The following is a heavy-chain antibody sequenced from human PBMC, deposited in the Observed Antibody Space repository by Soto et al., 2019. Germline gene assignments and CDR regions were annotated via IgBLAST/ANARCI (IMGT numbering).Heavy chain of an antibody. D-gene: IGHD3-3*01. CDR1: GYTFTSYG. CDR3: ARDPHEFWTSYWFDP. J-gene: IGHJ5*02. CDR2: ISAYNGNT. Sequence: ASVKVSCKASGYTFTSYGISWVRQAPGQGLEWMGWISAYNGNTNYAQKLQGRVTMTTDTSTSTAYMELRSLRSDDTAIYYCARDPHEFWTSYWFDPWGQGTPVTVSS. V-gene: IGHV1-18*04.